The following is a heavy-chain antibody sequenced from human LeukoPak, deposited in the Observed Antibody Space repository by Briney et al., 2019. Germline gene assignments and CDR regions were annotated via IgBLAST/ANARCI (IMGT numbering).Heavy chain of an antibody. Sequence: DPSETLSLTCTVSGGSIISYYWSWIRQPPGKGLEWIGYIYYSGGTNYNPSLKSRVIISVDTSKNQFSLNLSSVTAADTAVYYCARTSLGRMYAFDIWGQGTVVTVSS. V-gene: IGHV4-59*01. D-gene: IGHD7-27*01. CDR1: GGSIISYY. J-gene: IGHJ3*02. CDR3: ARTSLGRMYAFDI. CDR2: IYYSGGT.